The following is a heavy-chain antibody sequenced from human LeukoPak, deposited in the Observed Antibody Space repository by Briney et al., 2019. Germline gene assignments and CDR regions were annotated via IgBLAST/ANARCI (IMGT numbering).Heavy chain of an antibody. CDR2: IYYSGST. D-gene: IGHD3-22*01. J-gene: IGHJ3*02. V-gene: IGHV4-59*01. Sequence: PSETLSLTCTVSSGSISSYCWSWIRQPPGKGLEWIGYIYYSGSTNYNPSLKSRVTISVDTSKNQFSLKLSSVTAADTAVYYCARGKTYYDISKDAFDIWGQGTMVTVSS. CDR1: SGSISSYC. CDR3: ARGKTYYDISKDAFDI.